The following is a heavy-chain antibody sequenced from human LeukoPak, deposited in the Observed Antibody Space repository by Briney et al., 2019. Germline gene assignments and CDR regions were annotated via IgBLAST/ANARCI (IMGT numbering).Heavy chain of an antibody. J-gene: IGHJ4*02. CDR2: ISGNGDT. Sequence: GGSLRLSCAASGFTFSSYGMSWVRQAPGKGLEWVSTISGNGDTYYADSVKGRFTISRDNSKNTLYLQMNSLRAEDTAVYYCATTGYSSRNYWGQGTLVTASS. CDR1: GFTFSSYG. CDR3: ATTGYSSRNY. V-gene: IGHV3-23*01. D-gene: IGHD6-13*01.